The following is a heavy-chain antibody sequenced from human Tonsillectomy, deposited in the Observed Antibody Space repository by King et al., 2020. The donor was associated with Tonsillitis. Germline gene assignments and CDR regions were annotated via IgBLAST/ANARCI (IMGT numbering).Heavy chain of an antibody. J-gene: IGHJ4*02. Sequence: QLVQSGAEVKKPGSSVTVSCKASGGTFTTYAISWVRQAPGQGLEGMGGSIPSFGTANYAQKFQGRVTITADGSTSTAYMELSSLKSEDTALYYCARGGPVATGNFDYWGQGTLVTVSS. D-gene: IGHD5-12*01. CDR3: ARGGPVATGNFDY. V-gene: IGHV1-69*12. CDR2: SIPSFGTA. CDR1: GGTFTTYA.